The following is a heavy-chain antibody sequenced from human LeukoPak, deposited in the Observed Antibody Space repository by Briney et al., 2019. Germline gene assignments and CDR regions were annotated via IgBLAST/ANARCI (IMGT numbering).Heavy chain of an antibody. CDR2: ISWNSGSI. CDR3: ATSDYGGLDY. J-gene: IGHJ4*02. D-gene: IGHD4-23*01. Sequence: QPGGSLRLSCAASGFTFDDYAMHWVRQAPGKGLEWVSGISWNSGSIGYADSVKGRFTISRDNANNSLFLQMNSLRAEDTSVYYCATSDYGGLDYWGQGTLVTVSS. V-gene: IGHV3-9*01. CDR1: GFTFDDYA.